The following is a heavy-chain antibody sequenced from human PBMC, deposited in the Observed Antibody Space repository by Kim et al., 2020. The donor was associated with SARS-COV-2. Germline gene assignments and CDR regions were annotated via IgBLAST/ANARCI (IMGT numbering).Heavy chain of an antibody. CDR3: ARKGILTHYYYGMDG. V-gene: IGHV3-11*01. CDR2: ISSSGSTV. Sequence: GGSLRLSCAASGFTFNDYYMSWVRQAPGKGLEWVSYISSSGSTVYYADSVKGRFTISRDNAKNSLYLQMNSLRAEDTAVYYCARKGILTHYYYGMDGWGQGTTVTVSS. J-gene: IGHJ6*02. CDR1: GFTFNDYY. D-gene: IGHD6-13*01.